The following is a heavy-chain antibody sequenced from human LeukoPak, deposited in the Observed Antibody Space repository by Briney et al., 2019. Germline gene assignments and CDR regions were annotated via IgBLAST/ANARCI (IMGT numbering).Heavy chain of an antibody. J-gene: IGHJ6*02. CDR1: GFTFSSYA. D-gene: IGHD3-10*01. Sequence: GGSLRLSCAGSGFTFSSYAMTWVRQAPGKGLEWVSGISGSGGSTYYADSVKGRFTISRDNSKNTLYLQMNSLRAEDTALYYCAKGYGSGMDVWGQGTTVTVSS. V-gene: IGHV3-23*01. CDR3: AKGYGSGMDV. CDR2: ISGSGGST.